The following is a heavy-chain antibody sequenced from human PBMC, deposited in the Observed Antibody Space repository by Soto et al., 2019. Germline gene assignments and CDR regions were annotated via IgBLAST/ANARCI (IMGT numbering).Heavy chain of an antibody. J-gene: IGHJ5*02. D-gene: IGHD1-1*01. Sequence: PSETLSLTCSVSGDSISNSRFYWAWIRQPPGEGLERIGSIYHTGNAYYNPSLKSRVTISVDKSKNQFSLKLSSVTAADTAVYYCATVPNWNDEGYWFDPWGQGTLVTVSS. CDR2: IYHTGNA. CDR1: GDSISNSRFY. V-gene: IGHV4-39*07. CDR3: ATVPNWNDEGYWFDP.